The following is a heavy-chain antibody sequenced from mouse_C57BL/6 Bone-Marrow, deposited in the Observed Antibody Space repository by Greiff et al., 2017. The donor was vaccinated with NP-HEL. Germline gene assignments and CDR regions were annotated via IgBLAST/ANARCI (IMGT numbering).Heavy chain of an antibody. D-gene: IGHD1-1*01. CDR3: ARDPPYYYGSSPTWFAY. Sequence: EVKLVESGPGLVKPSQSLSLTCSVTGYSITSGYYWNWIRQFPGNKLEWMGYISYDGSNNYNPSLKNRISITRDTSKNQFFLKLNSVTTEDTATYYCARDPPYYYGSSPTWFAYWGQGTLVTVSA. V-gene: IGHV3-6*01. CDR1: GYSITSGYY. J-gene: IGHJ3*01. CDR2: ISYDGSN.